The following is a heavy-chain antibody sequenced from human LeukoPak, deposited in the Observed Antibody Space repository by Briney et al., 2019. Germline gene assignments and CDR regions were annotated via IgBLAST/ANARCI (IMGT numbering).Heavy chain of an antibody. D-gene: IGHD5-24*01. Sequence: SQTLSLTCVISGDSVSSKSAAWNWIRQSPSRGLEWLGRTYYRSRWYNDYAVSVKSRITINPDTSKNQFSLQLNSVTPEDTAVYYCARGDGYNKGSQVSWGQGTLVTVSS. J-gene: IGHJ5*02. V-gene: IGHV6-1*01. CDR1: GDSVSSKSAA. CDR2: TYYRSRWYN. CDR3: ARGDGYNKGSQVS.